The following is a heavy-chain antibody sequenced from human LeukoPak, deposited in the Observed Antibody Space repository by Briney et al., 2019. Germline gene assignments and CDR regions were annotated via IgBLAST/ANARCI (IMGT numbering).Heavy chain of an antibody. J-gene: IGHJ4*02. V-gene: IGHV3-9*01. CDR1: GFTFDGCA. CDR2: ISWNSGNI. Sequence: PGGSLRLSCAASGFTFDGCAMHWVRQAPGKGLEWVSSISWNSGNIDYADSVRGRFTISRDNAKNTLYLQMNSLRAEDTAVYYCARDLEYNWNYDLFDYWGQGTLVTVSS. CDR3: ARDLEYNWNYDLFDY. D-gene: IGHD1-7*01.